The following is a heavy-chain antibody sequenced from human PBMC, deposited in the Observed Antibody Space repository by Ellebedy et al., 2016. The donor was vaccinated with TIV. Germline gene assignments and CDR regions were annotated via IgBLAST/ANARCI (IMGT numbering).Heavy chain of an antibody. J-gene: IGHJ5*01. D-gene: IGHD1-14*01. Sequence: PGGSLRLSCGGSGFSFSDSTFNWVRQAPGKGLEWLSYIGKGSSVIFYADSVKGRFTISRDNAKNSLYLQINSLRVEDTAVYYCASHTGSQWFDYWGQGTLVSVSS. CDR2: IGKGSSVI. CDR3: ASHTGSQWFDY. V-gene: IGHV3-48*04. CDR1: GFSFSDST.